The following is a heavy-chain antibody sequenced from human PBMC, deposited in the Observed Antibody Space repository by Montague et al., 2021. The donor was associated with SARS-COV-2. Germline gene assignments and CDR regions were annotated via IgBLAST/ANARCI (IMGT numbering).Heavy chain of an antibody. V-gene: IGHV6-1*01. CDR2: TYYRPKWYS. D-gene: IGHD6-19*01. Sequence: CAISGDSVGVKRVRRRWEEQTPARELGQQRGTYYRPKWYSDYAPSVRGRLTVNPDASKNEFSLELNYVTPEDTAVYFCVRYSGWFYFDFWGQGTLVTVSS. CDR1: GDSVGVKRVR. J-gene: IGHJ4*02. CDR3: VRYSGWFYFDF.